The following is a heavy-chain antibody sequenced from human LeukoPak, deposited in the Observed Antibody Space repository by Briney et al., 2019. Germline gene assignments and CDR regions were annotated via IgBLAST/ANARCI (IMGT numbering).Heavy chain of an antibody. CDR1: GYTFTSYG. D-gene: IGHD1-26*01. V-gene: IGHV1-18*04. Sequence: ASVKVSCKASGYTFTSYGISWVRQAPGQGLEWMGWVSAYNGNTNYAQKLQGRVTMTTDTSTSTAYMELRSLRSDDTAVYYCARPSGSYEDDAFDIWGQGTVVTVSS. J-gene: IGHJ3*02. CDR2: VSAYNGNT. CDR3: ARPSGSYEDDAFDI.